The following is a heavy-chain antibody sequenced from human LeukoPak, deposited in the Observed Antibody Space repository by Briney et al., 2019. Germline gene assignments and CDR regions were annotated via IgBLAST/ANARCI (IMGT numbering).Heavy chain of an antibody. D-gene: IGHD4-17*01. CDR1: GFTFSSYA. Sequence: GGSLRLSCAASGFTFSSYAMHWVRQAPGKGLEWVSAISGSGGSTYYADSVKDRFTISRDNSKNTLYLQMNSLRAEDTAVYYCARDLKATTVTTFDYWGQGTLVTVSS. V-gene: IGHV3-23*01. J-gene: IGHJ4*02. CDR2: ISGSGGST. CDR3: ARDLKATTVTTFDY.